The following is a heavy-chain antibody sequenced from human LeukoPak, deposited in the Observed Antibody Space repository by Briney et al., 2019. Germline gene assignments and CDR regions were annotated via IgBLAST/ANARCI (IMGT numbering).Heavy chain of an antibody. Sequence: PSETLSLTCTVSGGSISSYYWSWIRQPPGKGLEWIGYIYYSGSTNYNPSLKSRVTISVDTSKNQFSLKLSSVTAAGTAVYYCARSGWYCSSGSCHDYWGQGTLVTVSS. CDR3: ARSGWYCSSGSCHDY. J-gene: IGHJ4*02. CDR1: GGSISSYY. D-gene: IGHD2-15*01. V-gene: IGHV4-59*08. CDR2: IYYSGST.